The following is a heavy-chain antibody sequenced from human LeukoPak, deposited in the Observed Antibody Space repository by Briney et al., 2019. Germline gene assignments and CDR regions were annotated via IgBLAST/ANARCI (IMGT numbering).Heavy chain of an antibody. CDR1: GGSISSGGYY. V-gene: IGHV4-31*03. CDR2: IYYSGST. D-gene: IGHD1-1*01. CDR3: ARRLFGGSTGVYFYYYIDV. J-gene: IGHJ6*03. Sequence: PSETLSLTCTVSGGSISSGGYYWSWIRQHPGKGLEWIGYIYYSGSTYYNPSLKSRVTISVDTSNNQFSLKLKSVTAADTAVYFCARRLFGGSTGVYFYYYIDVWGKGTTVAVSS.